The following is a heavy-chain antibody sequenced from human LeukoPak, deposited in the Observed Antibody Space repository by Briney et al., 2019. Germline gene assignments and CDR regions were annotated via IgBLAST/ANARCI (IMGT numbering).Heavy chain of an antibody. V-gene: IGHV1-69*05. CDR2: IIPIFGTA. J-gene: IGHJ6*03. CDR3: AVDSGSYSHGYYYYYMDV. CDR1: GGTFSSYA. Sequence: GSSVKVSCKASGGTFSSYAISWVRQAPGQGLEWMGGIIPIFGTANYAQKFQGRVTITTDESTSTAYMELSSLRSEDTAVYYCAVDSGSYSHGYYYYYMDVWGKGTTVTVSS. D-gene: IGHD1-26*01.